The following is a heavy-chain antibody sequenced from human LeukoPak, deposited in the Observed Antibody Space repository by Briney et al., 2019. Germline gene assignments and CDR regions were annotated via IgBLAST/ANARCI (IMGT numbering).Heavy chain of an antibody. CDR1: GFTFGDYA. V-gene: IGHV3-49*03. CDR2: IRSKAYGGTT. J-gene: IGHJ3*02. D-gene: IGHD6-19*01. Sequence: GGSLRLSCTASGFTFGDYAMSWFRQAPGKGLEWVGFIRSKAYGGTTEYAASVKGRFTISRDDSKSIAYLQMNSLKTEDTAVYYCTRASSSSGWYIEDAFDIWGQGTMVTVSS. CDR3: TRASSSSGWYIEDAFDI.